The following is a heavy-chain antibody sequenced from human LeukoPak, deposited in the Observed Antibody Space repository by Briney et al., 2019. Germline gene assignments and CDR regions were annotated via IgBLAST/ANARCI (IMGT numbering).Heavy chain of an antibody. V-gene: IGHV3-23*01. J-gene: IGHJ3*02. CDR1: GFTFSSYA. Sequence: GGSLRLSCAASGFTFSSYAMSWVRQAPGKGLEWVSAISGSGGSTYYADSVKGRFTISRDNSKNTLYLQMNSLRAEDTAVYYCAKDLDYGDYVAASGGLDIWGQGTMVTVSS. CDR3: AKDLDYGDYVAASGGLDI. CDR2: ISGSGGST. D-gene: IGHD4-17*01.